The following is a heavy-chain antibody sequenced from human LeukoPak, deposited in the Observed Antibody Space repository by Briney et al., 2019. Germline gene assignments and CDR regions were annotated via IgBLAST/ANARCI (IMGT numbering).Heavy chain of an antibody. CDR2: ISSSTNYI. J-gene: IGHJ4*02. V-gene: IGHV3-21*01. CDR3: ARVPSDY. CDR1: GFTFSSYS. Sequence: GSLRLSCAASGFTFSSYSMNWVRQAPGKGLEWVSSISSSTNYIYYADSVKGRFTISRDNAKNSLYLQMNNLRAEDTAVYYCARVPSDYWGQGTLVTVSS.